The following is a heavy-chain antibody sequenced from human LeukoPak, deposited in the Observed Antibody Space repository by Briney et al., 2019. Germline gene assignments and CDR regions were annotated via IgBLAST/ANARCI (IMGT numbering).Heavy chain of an antibody. CDR2: MNPNSGNT. CDR3: ARGIAAAGTGVDY. V-gene: IGHV1-8*01. CDR1: GYTFTSYD. D-gene: IGHD6-13*01. J-gene: IGHJ4*02. Sequence: ASVKVSCMASGYTFTSYDINWVRQATGQGLEWMGWMNPNSGNTGYAQKFQGRVTMTRNTSISTAYMELSRLRSEDTAVYYCARGIAAAGTGVDYWGQGTLVTVSS.